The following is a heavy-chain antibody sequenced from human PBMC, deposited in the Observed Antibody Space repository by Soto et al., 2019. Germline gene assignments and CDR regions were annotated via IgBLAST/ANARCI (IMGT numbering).Heavy chain of an antibody. J-gene: IGHJ5*02. CDR1: GFTFSSHW. D-gene: IGHD6-6*01. Sequence: GGSLRLSCAASGFTFSSHWMHWVRQAPGKGLVWVSRINGDGSSTSYADSVKGRFTISRDNAKNSLYLQMNSLRAEDTAVYYCARGRSIAARPRSNWFDPWGQGTLVTVSS. CDR2: INGDGSST. CDR3: ARGRSIAARPRSNWFDP. V-gene: IGHV3-74*01.